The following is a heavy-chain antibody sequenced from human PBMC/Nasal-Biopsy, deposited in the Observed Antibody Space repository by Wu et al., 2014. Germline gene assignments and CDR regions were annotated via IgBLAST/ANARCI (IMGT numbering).Heavy chain of an antibody. Sequence: LRLSCAASGFMFNTYDMHWVRQAPGEGLEWVSGIGSAGDTYYADSVKGRFTISRESAKNSLYLQMKSLRAGDTAIYYCAVTSLVRGGDFDYWGQGTLVTVSP. V-gene: IGHV3-13*01. D-gene: IGHD3-10*01. CDR1: GFMFNTYD. J-gene: IGHJ4*02. CDR2: IGSAGDT. CDR3: AVTSLVRGGDFDY.